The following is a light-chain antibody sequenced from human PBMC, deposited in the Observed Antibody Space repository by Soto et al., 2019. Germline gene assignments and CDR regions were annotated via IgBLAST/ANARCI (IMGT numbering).Light chain of an antibody. CDR3: ISYKSSSTLYV. CDR1: SSDVGDYNY. J-gene: IGLJ1*01. CDR2: EVS. Sequence: QSALTQPASVSGSPGQSITISCTGTSSDVGDYNYVSWYQQHPGKAPKLMIYEVSNRPSGVSNRFSGSKSGNTASLTISGLQAEDEADYYCISYKSSSTLYVFGTGTKLTVL. V-gene: IGLV2-14*01.